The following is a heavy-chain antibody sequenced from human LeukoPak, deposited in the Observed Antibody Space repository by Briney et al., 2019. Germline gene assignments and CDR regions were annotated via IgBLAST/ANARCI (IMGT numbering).Heavy chain of an antibody. CDR1: GYTFTTYD. CDR3: ARSGGPHYDSWSGYPGLFDY. D-gene: IGHD3-3*01. Sequence: GASVKVSCKASGYTFTTYDITWVRQAPGQGLEWLGLISTYIGNTNYAQKLQDRVTMTTYTSTSTAYMELRSLRSDDTAVYYCARSGGPHYDSWSGYPGLFDYWGQGTLVTVSS. CDR2: ISTYIGNT. V-gene: IGHV1-18*01. J-gene: IGHJ4*02.